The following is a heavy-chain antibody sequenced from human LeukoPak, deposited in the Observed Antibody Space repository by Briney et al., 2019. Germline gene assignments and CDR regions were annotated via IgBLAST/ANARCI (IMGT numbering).Heavy chain of an antibody. D-gene: IGHD3-10*01. CDR2: VDPEDGGP. V-gene: IGHV1-69-2*01. J-gene: IGHJ6*02. Sequence: GASVKVSCKVSGYGFSDFYMHWVRQAPGRGLEWLGLVDPEDGGPIYAEKFRDRVTLTADTSTDTVHMELSSLRYDDTAVYYCARGGSGSLYTRSRGGGMDVWGQGTTVTVSS. CDR3: ARGGSGSLYTRSRGGGMDV. CDR1: GYGFSDFY.